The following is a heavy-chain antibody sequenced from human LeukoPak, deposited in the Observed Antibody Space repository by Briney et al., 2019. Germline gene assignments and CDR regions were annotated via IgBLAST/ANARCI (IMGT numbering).Heavy chain of an antibody. CDR1: GFTVSNNY. CDR3: AKDFVARGYSYGYDY. D-gene: IGHD5-18*01. CDR2: IYGGGRT. V-gene: IGHV3-66*01. J-gene: IGHJ4*02. Sequence: GGSLRLSCAASGFTVSNNYMSWVRQAPGKGLEWVSLIYGGGRTYCADSVKGRFTIYRDNSKNTLYLQMNSLRAEDTAVYYCAKDFVARGYSYGYDYWGQGTLVTVSS.